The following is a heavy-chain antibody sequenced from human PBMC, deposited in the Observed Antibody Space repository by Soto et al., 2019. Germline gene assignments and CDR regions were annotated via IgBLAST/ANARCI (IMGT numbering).Heavy chain of an antibody. CDR3: ARERVVVAATTYYYYYGMDV. Sequence: PSETLSLTCTVSGGSISSGGYYWSWIRQHPGKGLEWIGYTYYSGSTYYNPSLKSRVTISVDTSKNQFSLKLSSVTAADTAVYYCARERVVVAATTYYYYYGMDVWGQRTTVTVSS. V-gene: IGHV4-31*03. D-gene: IGHD2-15*01. CDR2: TYYSGST. J-gene: IGHJ6*02. CDR1: GGSISSGGYY.